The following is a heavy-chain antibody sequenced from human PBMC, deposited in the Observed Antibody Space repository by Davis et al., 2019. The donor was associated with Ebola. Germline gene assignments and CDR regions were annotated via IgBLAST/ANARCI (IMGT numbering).Heavy chain of an antibody. CDR3: ARDTTYSSGSDI. V-gene: IGHV1-69*13. J-gene: IGHJ3*02. CDR1: GGTFSSYA. D-gene: IGHD6-19*01. CDR2: IIPIFGTA. Sequence: SVKVSCKASGGTFSSYAISWVRQAPGQGLEWMGGIIPIFGTANYAQKFQGRVTITADESTSTAYMELSSLRSEDTAVYYCARDTTYSSGSDIWGQGTMVTVSS.